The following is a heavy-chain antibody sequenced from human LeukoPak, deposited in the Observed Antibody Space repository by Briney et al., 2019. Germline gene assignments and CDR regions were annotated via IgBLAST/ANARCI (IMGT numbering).Heavy chain of an antibody. V-gene: IGHV3-48*04. CDR2: ISTSSSTI. CDR1: GFTFSSYT. D-gene: IGHD6-19*01. Sequence: GGSLRLSCAASGFTFSSYTMNWVRQAPGKGLEWVSFISTSSSTIYYADSVKGRFTISRDNAKNSLYLQMNSLRAEDTAVYYCARDSSSGWYDGGYFDYWGQGTLVTVSS. CDR3: ARDSSSGWYDGGYFDY. J-gene: IGHJ4*02.